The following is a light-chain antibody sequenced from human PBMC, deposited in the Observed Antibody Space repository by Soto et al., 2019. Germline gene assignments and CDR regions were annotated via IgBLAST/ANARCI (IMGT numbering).Light chain of an antibody. CDR3: QQFDPSPPSP. CDR2: GAS. CDR1: HSVSSSY. Sequence: EIVLTQSPGTLSLSPGERATLSCRASHSVSSSYLAWYQQKPDQAPRLLIYGASSRATGIPDRFSGSGSGTDFPLTISSLEPEVFAVYYCQQFDPSPPSPFGQGTRLEIK. J-gene: IGKJ5*01. V-gene: IGKV3-20*01.